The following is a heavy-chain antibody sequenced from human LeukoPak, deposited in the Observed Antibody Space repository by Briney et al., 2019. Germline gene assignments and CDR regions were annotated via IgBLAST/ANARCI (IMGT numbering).Heavy chain of an antibody. CDR3: AMHTVIASSWSLDY. D-gene: IGHD6-13*01. J-gene: IGHJ4*02. CDR1: GGSISRRSYY. Sequence: SEPLSLPCSLSGGSISRRSYYWGWIRQPPGKGLERIGRIYYSGNTYNNPSLKSRVNISVDTSKNQLYLKLTSVTAADTAVYYCAMHTVIASSWSLDYWGQGTLVTVSS. CDR2: IYYSGNT. V-gene: IGHV4-39*01.